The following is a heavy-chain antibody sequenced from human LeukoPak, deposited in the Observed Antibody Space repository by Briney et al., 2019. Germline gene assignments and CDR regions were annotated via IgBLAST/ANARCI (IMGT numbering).Heavy chain of an antibody. CDR1: GGSISSGSYC. V-gene: IGHV4-61*02. CDR2: VYTSGST. J-gene: IGHJ1*01. Sequence: SETLSLTCTVSGGSISSGSYCWSWIRQPAGKGLEWIGRVYTSGSTNYNPSLKSRVTISLDTSKNQFSLKLSSVTAADTAVYYCARDAGAEYFQHCGQGTLVTVSS. CDR3: ARDAGAEYFQH.